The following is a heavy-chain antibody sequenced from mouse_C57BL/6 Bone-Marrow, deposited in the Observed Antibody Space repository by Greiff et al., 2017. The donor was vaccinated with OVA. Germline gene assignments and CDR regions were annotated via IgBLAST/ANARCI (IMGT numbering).Heavy chain of an antibody. CDR2: ISYDGSN. CDR1: GYSITSGYY. Sequence: EVQVVESGPGLVKPSQSLSLTCSVTGYSITSGYYWNWIRQFPGNKLEWMGYISYDGSNNYNPSLKNRISITRDTSKNQFFLKLNSVTTEDTATYYCARGGSTGLFDYWGQGTTLTVSS. J-gene: IGHJ2*01. D-gene: IGHD4-1*02. V-gene: IGHV3-6*01. CDR3: ARGGSTGLFDY.